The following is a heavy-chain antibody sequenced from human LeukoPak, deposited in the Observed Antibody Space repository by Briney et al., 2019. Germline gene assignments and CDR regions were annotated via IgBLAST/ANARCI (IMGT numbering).Heavy chain of an antibody. J-gene: IGHJ4*02. CDR1: GFTFSSYA. V-gene: IGHV3-23*01. D-gene: IGHD1-26*01. Sequence: PGGSLRLSCAASGFTFSSYAMNWVRQAPGKGLEWVWSNSGCGSSTYSADSVKGRFTISRDKSKNTLYLQMNSLRGEDTAIYYCARLTGSGIVGTTGGFDHWGQGTLVTVSS. CDR3: ARLTGSGIVGTTGGFDH. CDR2: NSGCGSST.